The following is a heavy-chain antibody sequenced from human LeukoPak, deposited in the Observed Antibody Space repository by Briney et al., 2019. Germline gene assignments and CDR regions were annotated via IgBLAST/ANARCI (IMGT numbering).Heavy chain of an antibody. CDR3: ARERRLPTVTTPYYFDY. CDR2: IIPIFGTA. Sequence: ASVNVSCKASGGTFSSYAISWVRQAPGQGLEWMGGIIPIFGTANYAQKFQGRVTITADESTSTAYMELSSLRSEDTAVYYCARERRLPTVTTPYYFDYWGQGTLVTVSS. D-gene: IGHD4-17*01. V-gene: IGHV1-69*13. CDR1: GGTFSSYA. J-gene: IGHJ4*02.